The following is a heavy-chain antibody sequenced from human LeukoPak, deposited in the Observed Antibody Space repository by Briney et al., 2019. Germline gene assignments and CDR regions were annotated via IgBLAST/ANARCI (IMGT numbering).Heavy chain of an antibody. J-gene: IGHJ4*02. CDR1: GGFISSYY. V-gene: IGHV4-59*01. CDR3: ARDRGGPNYDFWLFDY. D-gene: IGHD3-3*01. CDR2: IFSRGST. Sequence: SETLSLTCTVSGGFISSYYWSWIRQPPGKGLEWIGYIFSRGSTNYNPSLKSRVTISVDTSKNQFFLKLSSVTAADTAVYCCARDRGGPNYDFWLFDYWGQGTLVTVSS.